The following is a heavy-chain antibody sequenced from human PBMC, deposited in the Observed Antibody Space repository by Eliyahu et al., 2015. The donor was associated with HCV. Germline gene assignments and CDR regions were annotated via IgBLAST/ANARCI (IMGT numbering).Heavy chain of an antibody. Sequence: EVQLLESGGGLVQPGGSLRLSCAASGFXFSXXAMSWVRQAPGKGLEWVSAISGSGGSTYYADXVKGRFTISRDNSKNTLYLQMNSLRAEDTAVYYCVDYGDLDAFDIWGQGTMVTVSS. J-gene: IGHJ3*02. CDR1: GFXFSXXA. V-gene: IGHV3-23*01. D-gene: IGHD4-17*01. CDR2: ISGSGGST. CDR3: VDYGDLDAFDI.